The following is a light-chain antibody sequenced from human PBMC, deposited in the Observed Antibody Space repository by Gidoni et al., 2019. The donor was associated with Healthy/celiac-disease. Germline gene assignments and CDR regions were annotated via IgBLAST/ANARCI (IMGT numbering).Light chain of an antibody. CDR1: QSVSSSY. Sequence: ETVLTQSPGTLSLSPGERATLSCRASQSVSSSYLAWYQQTPGQAPRLLIYGASSRATGIPDRFSGSGSGTDFTLTISRLEPEDFAVYDCQQYGSSPLTFGQGTRLEIK. CDR3: QQYGSSPLT. V-gene: IGKV3-20*01. J-gene: IGKJ5*01. CDR2: GAS.